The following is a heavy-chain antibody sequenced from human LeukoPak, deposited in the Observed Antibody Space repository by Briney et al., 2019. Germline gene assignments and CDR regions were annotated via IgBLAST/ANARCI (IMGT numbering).Heavy chain of an antibody. CDR2: ISDYNGNT. V-gene: IGHV1-18*01. D-gene: IGHD5-24*01. CDR3: ARDVKMATPSGGY. Sequence: EASVKVSCKASGYTFSSYGISWVRQAPGQGLEWMGWISDYNGNTNYAQNVQGRVTMTTDRSRRTAYMELRSLRSDDTAVYHCARDVKMATPSGGYWGQGTLVTVSS. J-gene: IGHJ4*02. CDR1: GYTFSSYG.